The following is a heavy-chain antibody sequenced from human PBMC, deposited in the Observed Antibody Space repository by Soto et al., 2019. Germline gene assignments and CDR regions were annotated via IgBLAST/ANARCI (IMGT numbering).Heavy chain of an antibody. CDR3: AKAFLSDPYYYYYMDV. V-gene: IGHV3-23*01. CDR2: ISGSGGST. Sequence: GGSLRLSCAASGFTFSSYAMSWVRQAPGKGLEWVSAISGSGGSTYYADSGKGRFTISRDNSKNTLYLQMNSLRAEDTAVYYCAKAFLSDPYYYYYMDVWGKGTTVTVSS. J-gene: IGHJ6*03. D-gene: IGHD3-16*02. CDR1: GFTFSSYA.